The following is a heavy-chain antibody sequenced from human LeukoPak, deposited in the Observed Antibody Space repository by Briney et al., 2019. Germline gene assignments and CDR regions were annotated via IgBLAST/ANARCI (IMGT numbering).Heavy chain of an antibody. CDR3: ARGHSSSWYADYYYYMDV. V-gene: IGHV3-48*03. CDR1: GFTFSSYE. D-gene: IGHD6-13*01. CDR2: ISSSGSTR. J-gene: IGHJ6*03. Sequence: GGSLRLSCAASGFTFSSYEINWVRQAPGKGLEWVSYISSSGSTRYYADSVKGRFTISRDNAKNSLYLQINSLRAEDTAVYYCARGHSSSWYADYYYYMDVWGKGTTVTVSS.